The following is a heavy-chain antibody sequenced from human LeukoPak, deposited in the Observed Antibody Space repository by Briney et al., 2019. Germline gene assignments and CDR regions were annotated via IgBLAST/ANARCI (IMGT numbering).Heavy chain of an antibody. V-gene: IGHV4-61*02. D-gene: IGHD6-13*01. J-gene: IGHJ6*03. CDR1: GGSISSGSYY. CDR3: ARTPTSLKRFLGGAATGTDSYYYYYMDV. Sequence: SSQTLSLTCTVSGGSISSGSYYWGWIRQPAGKGLEWIGRIYTSGSTNYNPSLKSRVTISVDTSKNQFSLKLSSVTAAETAVYACARTPTSLKRFLGGAATGTDSYYYYYMDVRGKGTTVTIS. CDR2: IYTSGST.